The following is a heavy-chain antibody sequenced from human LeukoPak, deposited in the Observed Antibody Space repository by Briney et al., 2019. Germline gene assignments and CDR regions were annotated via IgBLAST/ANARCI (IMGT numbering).Heavy chain of an antibody. V-gene: IGHV4-39*07. CDR3: ARTFMGSGYPLDMDV. D-gene: IGHD5-12*01. CDR2: IYYSGST. Sequence: SEALSLTCTVSGGSISSSSYYWGWIRQPPGKGLEWIGSIYYSGSTYYNPSLKSRVTISVDTSKNQFSLTLSSVTAADTAVYYGARTFMGSGYPLDMDVWGKGTTVTVSS. J-gene: IGHJ6*03. CDR1: GGSISSSSYY.